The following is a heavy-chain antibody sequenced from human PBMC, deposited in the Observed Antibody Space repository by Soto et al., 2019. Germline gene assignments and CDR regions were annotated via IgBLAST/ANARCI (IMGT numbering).Heavy chain of an antibody. CDR1: GGSISSSSYY. CDR3: ASVKRGYSSSWSRPHYYYMDV. J-gene: IGHJ6*03. V-gene: IGHV4-39*01. CDR2: IYYSGST. Sequence: SETLSLTCTVSGGSISSSSYYWGWIRQPPGKGLEWIGSIYYSGSTYYNPSLKSRVTISVDTSKNQFSLKLSSVTAADTAVYYCASVKRGYSSSWSRPHYYYMDVWGKGTTVTVSS. D-gene: IGHD6-13*01.